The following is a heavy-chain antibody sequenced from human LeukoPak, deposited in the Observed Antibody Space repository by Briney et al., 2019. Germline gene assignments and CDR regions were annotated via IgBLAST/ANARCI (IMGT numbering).Heavy chain of an antibody. CDR1: GFTFSSYW. V-gene: IGHV3-21*01. Sequence: PGGSLRLSCAASGFTFSSYWMSWVRQAPGKGLEWVSSISSSSSYIYYADSVKGRFTISRDNAKNSLYLQMNSLRAEDTAVYYCARWAVVPPTIDYWGQGTLVTVSS. D-gene: IGHD6-19*01. CDR2: ISSSSSYI. CDR3: ARWAVVPPTIDY. J-gene: IGHJ4*02.